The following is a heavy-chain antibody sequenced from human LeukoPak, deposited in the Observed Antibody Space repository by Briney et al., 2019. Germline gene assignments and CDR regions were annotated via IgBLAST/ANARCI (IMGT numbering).Heavy chain of an antibody. CDR1: GYTLTELS. Sequence: ASVKVSCKVSGYTLTELSMHWVRQAPGQGLEWMGWINPNSGGTNYAQKFQGRVTMTRDTSISTAYMELSRLRSDDTAVYYCARALDTAMATTYDYWGQGTLVTVSS. J-gene: IGHJ4*02. D-gene: IGHD5-18*01. V-gene: IGHV1-2*02. CDR2: INPNSGGT. CDR3: ARALDTAMATTYDY.